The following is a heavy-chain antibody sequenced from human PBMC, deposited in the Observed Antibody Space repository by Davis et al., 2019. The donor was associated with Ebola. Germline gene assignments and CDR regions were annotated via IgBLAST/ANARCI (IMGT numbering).Heavy chain of an antibody. CDR1: GGSISSYY. CDR3: ARAPYYYGMDV. J-gene: IGHJ6*02. CDR2: IYYSGST. Sequence: PSETLSLTCTVSGGSISSYYWSWIRQPPGKGLEWIGYIYYSGSTYYNPSLKSRVTISVDTSKNQFSLKLSSVTAADTAVYYCARAPYYYGMDVWGQGTTVTVSS. V-gene: IGHV4-59*12.